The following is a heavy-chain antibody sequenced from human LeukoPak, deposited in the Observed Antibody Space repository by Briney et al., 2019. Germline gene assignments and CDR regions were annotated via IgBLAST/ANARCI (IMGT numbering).Heavy chain of an antibody. CDR3: ASGTFDDYGDYDRGDYFDH. Sequence: SETLSLTCTVSGASTSSSSSSWGWVRQPPGKGPEWIGSIYYSGLTYDNPSLKSRVSISVDPSKNHFSLKVSSVTAADTAVYYCASGTFDDYGDYDRGDYFDHWGQGTLVTVSS. V-gene: IGHV4-39*02. CDR1: GASTSSSSSS. J-gene: IGHJ4*02. CDR2: IYYSGLT. D-gene: IGHD4-17*01.